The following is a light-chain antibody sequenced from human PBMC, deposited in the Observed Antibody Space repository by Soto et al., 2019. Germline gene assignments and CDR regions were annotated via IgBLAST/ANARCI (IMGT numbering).Light chain of an antibody. Sequence: QSALTQPASVSGSPGQSITISCTGTSSDVGGYNYVSWYQQHPGKAPKLMIYDVSNRPSGVSNRFSGSKSGNTASLTISGLRAEDEADYYCGSYTSSSLVVFGGGTKLTVL. J-gene: IGLJ2*01. V-gene: IGLV2-14*01. CDR1: SSDVGGYNY. CDR2: DVS. CDR3: GSYTSSSLVV.